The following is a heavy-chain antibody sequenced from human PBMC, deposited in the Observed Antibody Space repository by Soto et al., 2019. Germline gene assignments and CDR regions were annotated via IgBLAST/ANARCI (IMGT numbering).Heavy chain of an antibody. Sequence: SETLSLTCTVSGGSVSSGSHYWSWIRQPPGKGLEWVGYIYYSGSTNYNPSLKSRVTISIDTSKNQFSLKLSSVTAADTAVYYCARGSSWPLYYFAMGVWGQGTTVTVSS. CDR2: IYYSGST. J-gene: IGHJ6*02. V-gene: IGHV4-61*01. CDR3: ARGSSWPLYYFAMGV. D-gene: IGHD6-13*01. CDR1: GGSVSSGSHY.